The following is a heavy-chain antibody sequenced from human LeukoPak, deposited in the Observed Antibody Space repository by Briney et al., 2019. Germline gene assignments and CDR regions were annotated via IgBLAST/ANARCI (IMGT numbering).Heavy chain of an antibody. J-gene: IGHJ1*01. Sequence: KPSETLSLTCTVSGGSISSYYWSWIRQPPGKGLEWIGYIYYSGSTNYNPSLKSRVTISVDTSKNQFSLKLSSVTAADTAVYYCARLSSSWYRYFQHWGQGTLVTVSS. V-gene: IGHV4-59*12. CDR1: GGSISSYY. CDR3: ARLSSSWYRYFQH. D-gene: IGHD6-13*01. CDR2: IYYSGST.